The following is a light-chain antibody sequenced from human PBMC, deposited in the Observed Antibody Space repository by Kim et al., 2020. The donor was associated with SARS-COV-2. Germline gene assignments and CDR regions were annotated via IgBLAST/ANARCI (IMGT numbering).Light chain of an antibody. V-gene: IGLV10-54*04. J-gene: IGLJ2*01. Sequence: RHTATLTCTGNSNDVGNQGAAWLQQHQGHPPKLLSYRNNNRPSGISERFSASRSGNTASLTIAGLQPEDEAVYYCSAWDFSVGAWVFGGGTQLTVL. CDR1: SNDVGNQG. CDR3: SAWDFSVGAWV. CDR2: RNN.